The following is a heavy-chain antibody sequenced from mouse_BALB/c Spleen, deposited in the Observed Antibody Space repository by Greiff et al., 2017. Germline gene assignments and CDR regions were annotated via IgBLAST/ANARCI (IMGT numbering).Heavy chain of an antibody. Sequence: EVRVGESGGGLVQPGGSMKLSCVASGFTFSNYWMNWVRQSPEKGLEWVAEIRLKSNNYATHYAESVKGRFTISRDDSKSSVYLQMNNLRAEDTGIYYCTRDYYGSSWFAYWGQGTLVTVSA. V-gene: IGHV6-6*02. J-gene: IGHJ3*01. CDR2: IRLKSNNYAT. CDR1: GFTFSNYW. CDR3: TRDYYGSSWFAY. D-gene: IGHD1-1*01.